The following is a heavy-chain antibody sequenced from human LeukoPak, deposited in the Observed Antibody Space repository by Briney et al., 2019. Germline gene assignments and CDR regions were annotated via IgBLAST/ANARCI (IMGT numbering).Heavy chain of an antibody. Sequence: SETLSLTCTVSGGSISSSSYYWGWIRQPPGKGLEWIGSIYYSGSTYYNPSLKSRVTISVDTSKNQFSLKLSSVTAADTAVYYCARPRGVAAQHWGEYYMDVWGKGTTVTVSS. V-gene: IGHV4-39*01. D-gene: IGHD6-6*01. CDR1: GGSISSSSYY. J-gene: IGHJ6*03. CDR2: IYYSGST. CDR3: ARPRGVAAQHWGEYYMDV.